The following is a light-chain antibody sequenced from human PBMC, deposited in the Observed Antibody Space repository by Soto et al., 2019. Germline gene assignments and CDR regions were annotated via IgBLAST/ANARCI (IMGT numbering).Light chain of an antibody. CDR2: EAS. Sequence: QSVLTQPRSASGTPGQRVTISCSGSSSNIGSNTVNWYQQPPGTAPKLIIYEASNRPSGVPDRFSGSKSGNTASLTISGLQAADEADYYCSLYTSENTYVFGTGTKLTVL. J-gene: IGLJ1*01. CDR3: SLYTSENTYV. CDR1: SSNIGSNT. V-gene: IGLV2-18*01.